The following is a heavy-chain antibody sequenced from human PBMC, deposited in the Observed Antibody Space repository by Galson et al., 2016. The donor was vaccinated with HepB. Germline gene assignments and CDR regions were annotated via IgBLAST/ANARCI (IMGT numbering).Heavy chain of an antibody. Sequence: SLRLSCAASGFTFSRYSMHWVRQAPGKGLEWVSSISPSGSNIYYADSVRGRFTISRDNGKNSLYLQMNSLRAEDTAVYYCARSAGVDHWGQGTLVTVSS. CDR1: GFTFSRYS. CDR2: ISPSGSNI. CDR3: ARSAGVDH. V-gene: IGHV3-21*01. D-gene: IGHD3-10*01. J-gene: IGHJ4*02.